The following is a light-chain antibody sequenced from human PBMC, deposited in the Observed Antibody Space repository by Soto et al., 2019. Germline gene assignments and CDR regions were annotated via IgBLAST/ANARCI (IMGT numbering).Light chain of an antibody. Sequence: DIQMTQSPSSLSASVGDRLTITCRASQSISDYLNWYQQKPGKAPNLLIYAASSLQTGVPSRFSGSGSGTDLTLTISSLHPEDFATYYCQQSYTIPLTFGGGTKVEI. CDR2: AAS. J-gene: IGKJ4*01. CDR3: QQSYTIPLT. V-gene: IGKV1-39*01. CDR1: QSISDY.